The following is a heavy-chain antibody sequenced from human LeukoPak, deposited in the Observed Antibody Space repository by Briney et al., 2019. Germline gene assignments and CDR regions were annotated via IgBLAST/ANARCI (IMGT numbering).Heavy chain of an antibody. Sequence: GASVKVSCKASRYTFTSYDINWVRQATGQGLEWMGWMNPNSGNTGYAQKFQGRVTMTRNTSISTAYMELSSLRSEDTAVYYCARDRRGKTAGILNWFDPWGQGTLVTVSS. CDR3: ARDRRGKTAGILNWFDP. CDR1: RYTFTSYD. J-gene: IGHJ5*02. CDR2: MNPNSGNT. D-gene: IGHD6-13*01. V-gene: IGHV1-8*01.